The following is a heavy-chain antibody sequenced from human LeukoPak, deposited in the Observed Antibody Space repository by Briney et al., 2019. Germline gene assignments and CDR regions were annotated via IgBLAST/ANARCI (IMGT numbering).Heavy chain of an antibody. V-gene: IGHV3-23*01. CDR3: AKDSRRGYYDSSYYFDY. Sequence: GGSLRLSCAASGFTFSSYGMHWVRQAPGKGLEWVSSISSSGESTYYADFVKGRFTISRDNFKNTLDLQMNSLRAEDTAIYYCAKDSRRGYYDSSYYFDYWGQEILVTVSS. D-gene: IGHD3-22*01. CDR2: ISSSGEST. CDR1: GFTFSSYG. J-gene: IGHJ4*02.